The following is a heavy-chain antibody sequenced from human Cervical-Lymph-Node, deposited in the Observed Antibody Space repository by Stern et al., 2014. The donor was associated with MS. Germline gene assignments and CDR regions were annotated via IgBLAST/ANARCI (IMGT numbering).Heavy chain of an antibody. D-gene: IGHD2-2*01. V-gene: IGHV4-61*01. Sequence: QVQLQESGPGLVKPSDTLSLTCTVSGCSVSSESYYWSWIRPPPGRGLEXIGYIFYSGSTYYNPSFRRRVTISIDTSRNQFSLEMTSVTSADTAVYYCARNRRYCTSIPGCQFDIWGQGTLVAGSS. CDR2: IFYSGST. CDR3: ARNRRYCTSIPGCQFDI. CDR1: GCSVSSESYY. J-gene: IGHJ4*02.